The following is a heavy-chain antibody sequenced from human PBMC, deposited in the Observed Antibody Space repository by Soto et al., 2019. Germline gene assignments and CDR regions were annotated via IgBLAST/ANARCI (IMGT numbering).Heavy chain of an antibody. J-gene: IGHJ4*02. D-gene: IGHD2-2*01. CDR2: INAGNGNT. Sequence: QVQLVQSGAEVKKPGASVKVSCKASGYTFTSYAMHWVRQAPGQRLEWMGWINAGNGNTKYSQKFQGRVTITRDTSASTAYMELSSLRSEDTAVYYCAMQGAYQLPSGSFDYWGQGTLVTVSS. CDR3: AMQGAYQLPSGSFDY. CDR1: GYTFTSYA. V-gene: IGHV1-3*01.